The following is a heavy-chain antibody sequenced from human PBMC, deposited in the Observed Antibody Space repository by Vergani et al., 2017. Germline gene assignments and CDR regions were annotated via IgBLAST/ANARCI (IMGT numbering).Heavy chain of an antibody. CDR3: ARSPLVGSFDS. D-gene: IGHD6-25*01. CDR1: GGSVSTGGYY. V-gene: IGHV4-39*01. J-gene: IGHJ5*01. CDR2: IYFSGNT. Sequence: QLLLQESGPGLVKPSETLSLTCTVSGGSVSTGGYYWAWIRQSPGKGLEWIASIYFSGNTFHNPSLKSRVSISIDTSKNQFSLKLTSVTAADTSIFFCARSPLVGSFDSWGQGTQVTVSS.